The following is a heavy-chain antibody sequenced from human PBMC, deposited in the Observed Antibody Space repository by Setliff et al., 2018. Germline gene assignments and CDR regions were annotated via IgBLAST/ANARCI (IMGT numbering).Heavy chain of an antibody. CDR2: IYYSGTT. V-gene: IGHV4-59*12. J-gene: IGHJ4*02. D-gene: IGHD6-19*01. CDR3: ATFGPCKGVSGTCPPRES. CDR1: GGSISPYY. Sequence: KTSETLSLTCSVSGGSISPYYWSWIRQPPGKKLEWIGYIYYSGTTNYHPSLKSRVTISVDKSKNQFPLRVSSATAADTAVYFCATFGPCKGVSGTCPPRESRGQGTLVTVSS.